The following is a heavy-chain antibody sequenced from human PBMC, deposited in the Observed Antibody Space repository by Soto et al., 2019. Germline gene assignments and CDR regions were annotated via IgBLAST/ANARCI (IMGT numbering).Heavy chain of an antibody. CDR2: VTANGGST. Sequence: EVQLLESGGGFVQPGGSLRLSCAATGFTFSVYAMTWVRQAPGKGLEWVSAVTANGGSTYSADSVKGRFTISRDNSKNTLFLQMNSLRAEDTAVYYCASLGVGDWANYYYYYGMDLWGQGTTVTVSS. D-gene: IGHD2-21*02. CDR1: GFTFSVYA. CDR3: ASLGVGDWANYYYYYGMDL. V-gene: IGHV3-23*01. J-gene: IGHJ6*02.